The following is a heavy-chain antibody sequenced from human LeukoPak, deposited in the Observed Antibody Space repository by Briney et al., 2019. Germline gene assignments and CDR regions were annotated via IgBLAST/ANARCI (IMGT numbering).Heavy chain of an antibody. CDR2: IWYDASNK. CDR3: VRGVGVSRFNYLDP. V-gene: IGHV3-33*08. CDR1: GFTVSSNY. D-gene: IGHD1-7*01. Sequence: PGGSLRLSCAASGFTVSSNYMSWVRQAPGKGLEWVAVIWYDASNKYYGDSVKGRFTISRDNSKNTLYLQMNSLRDDDTAVYYCVRGVGVSRFNYLDPWGQGTLVIVSS. J-gene: IGHJ5*02.